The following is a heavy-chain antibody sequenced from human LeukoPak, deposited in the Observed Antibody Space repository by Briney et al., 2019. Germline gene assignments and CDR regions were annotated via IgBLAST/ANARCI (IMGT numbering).Heavy chain of an antibody. Sequence: GGSLRLSCAASGFTFSSYGMSWVRQAPGKGLEWVSAISGSGGSTYYADSVKGRFTISRDNSKNTLYLQMNSLRAEDTAVYYCAKLLGHCSSTSCYGGYFDYWGQGTLVTVSS. CDR1: GFTFSSYG. J-gene: IGHJ4*02. D-gene: IGHD2-2*01. CDR3: AKLLGHCSSTSCYGGYFDY. CDR2: ISGSGGST. V-gene: IGHV3-23*01.